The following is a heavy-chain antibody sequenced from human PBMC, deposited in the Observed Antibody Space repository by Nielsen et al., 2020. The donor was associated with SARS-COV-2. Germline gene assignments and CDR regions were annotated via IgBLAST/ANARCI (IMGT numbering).Heavy chain of an antibody. CDR3: ARDRHYTIPFDY. D-gene: IGHD4-11*01. Sequence: GGSLRLSCAASGFTFSNYAMSWVRQAPGKGLEWVSVISSSGHSAYYADSVKGRFTVSRDNARDSLSLQMNSLGVEDTAVYYCARDRHYTIPFDYWGQGALVTVSA. CDR2: ISSSGHSA. V-gene: IGHV3-23*01. J-gene: IGHJ4*02. CDR1: GFTFSNYA.